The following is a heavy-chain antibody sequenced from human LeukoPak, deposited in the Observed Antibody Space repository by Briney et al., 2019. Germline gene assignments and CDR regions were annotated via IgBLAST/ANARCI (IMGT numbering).Heavy chain of an antibody. CDR1: GYTFTSYG. J-gene: IGHJ4*02. Sequence: RRASVKVSCKASGYTFTSYGFCWVRQAPGQGREWMGWISAYNGNTNYAKKLQGRVTMTTDTSTSTAYMELRSLRSDDTAVYYCARDSGRYDFWSGYRPLYYFDYWGRGTLVTVSS. D-gene: IGHD3-3*01. CDR3: ARDSGRYDFWSGYRPLYYFDY. V-gene: IGHV1-18*01. CDR2: ISAYNGNT.